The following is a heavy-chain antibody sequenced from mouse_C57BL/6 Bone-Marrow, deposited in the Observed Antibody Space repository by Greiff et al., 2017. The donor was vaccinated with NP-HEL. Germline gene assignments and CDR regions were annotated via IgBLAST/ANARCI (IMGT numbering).Heavy chain of an antibody. D-gene: IGHD3-3*01. CDR1: GYAFTDYY. CDR3: ARRGGPY. J-gene: IGHJ3*01. V-gene: IGHV1-76*01. CDR2: IYPGSGNT. Sequence: VQLQQSGAELVRPGASVKLSCKASGYAFTDYYINWVKQRPGQGLEWIARIYPGSGNTYYNEKFKGKATLTAEKSSSTAYMQLSSLTSEESAVYFCARRGGPYWGQGTLVTVSA.